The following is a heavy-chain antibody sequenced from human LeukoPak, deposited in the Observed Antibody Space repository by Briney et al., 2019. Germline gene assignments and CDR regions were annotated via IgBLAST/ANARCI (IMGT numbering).Heavy chain of an antibody. Sequence: SETLSLTCTVSGGSISSYYWTWIRQPAGKGPEWIGRIHASGSTNYNPSLKGRVNMSVDTSKNQFSLRLNSVTAADTAVSYCARVADPRYNWFDPWGQGTLVTVSS. J-gene: IGHJ5*02. CDR3: ARVADPRYNWFDP. V-gene: IGHV4-4*07. CDR1: GGSISSYY. D-gene: IGHD6-19*01. CDR2: IHASGST.